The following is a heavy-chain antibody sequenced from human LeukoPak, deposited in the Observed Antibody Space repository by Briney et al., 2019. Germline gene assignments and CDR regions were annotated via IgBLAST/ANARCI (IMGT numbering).Heavy chain of an antibody. V-gene: IGHV4-38-2*01. CDR3: ARARNRNDGVYFDY. CDR2: IYHSGST. Sequence: SETLSLTCAVSGYSISSGFYWGWIRQPPGKGLEWIGSIYHSGSTYYNPSLKSRVTISVDTSKNQFSLKLSSVTAADTAVYYCARARNRNDGVYFDYWGQGTLVTVSS. J-gene: IGHJ4*02. CDR1: GYSISSGFY. D-gene: IGHD1-1*01.